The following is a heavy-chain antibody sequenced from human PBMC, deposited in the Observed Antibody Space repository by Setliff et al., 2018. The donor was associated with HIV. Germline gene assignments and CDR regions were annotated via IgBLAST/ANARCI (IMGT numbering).Heavy chain of an antibody. CDR1: GGTFSSYA. Sequence: SVKVSCKASGGTFSSYAISWVRQAPGQGLEWMGGIIPVFRTANYAQKFQGRVTITADESTSTAYMELSSLRSEDTAVYYCARDAFDYTAYYYYYMDVWGKGTTVTVS. J-gene: IGHJ6*03. CDR3: ARDAFDYTAYYYYYMDV. D-gene: IGHD4-4*01. CDR2: IIPVFRTA. V-gene: IGHV1-69*13.